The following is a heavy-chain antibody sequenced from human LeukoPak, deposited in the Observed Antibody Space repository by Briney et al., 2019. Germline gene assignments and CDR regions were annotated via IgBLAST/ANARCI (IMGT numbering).Heavy chain of an antibody. Sequence: PSETLSLTCTVSGGSISSSSYYWGWIRQPPGKGLEWIGSIYHSGSTYYNPSLKSRVTISVDTSKNQFSLKLSSVTAADTAVYYCARGDKQQLVLLDAFDIWGQGTMVTVSS. CDR3: ARGDKQQLVLLDAFDI. CDR2: IYHSGST. D-gene: IGHD6-13*01. CDR1: GGSISSSSYY. J-gene: IGHJ3*02. V-gene: IGHV4-39*07.